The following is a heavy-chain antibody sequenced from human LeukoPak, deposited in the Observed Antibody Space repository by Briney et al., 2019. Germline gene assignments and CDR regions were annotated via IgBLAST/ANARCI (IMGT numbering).Heavy chain of an antibody. V-gene: IGHV4-59*01. D-gene: IGHD4-23*01. J-gene: IGHJ5*02. CDR3: ARDNGGNSGWFDP. Sequence: SSETLSLTCTVSGGSISSYYWSWIRQPPGKGLEWIGYIYYSGSTNYNPSLKSRVTISVDTSKNQFSLKLSSVTAADTAVYYCARDNGGNSGWFDPWGXGTLVTVSS. CDR2: IYYSGST. CDR1: GGSISSYY.